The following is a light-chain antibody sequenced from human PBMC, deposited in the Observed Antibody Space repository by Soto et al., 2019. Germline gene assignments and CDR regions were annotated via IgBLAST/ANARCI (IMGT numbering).Light chain of an antibody. CDR2: EAS. CDR1: QSVSSSS. CDR3: QQYRT. J-gene: IGKJ1*01. V-gene: IGKV3-20*01. Sequence: EIVLTPSPGTLSLSPGERATLSCRASQSVSSSSLAWYQQNPGQAPRLLIYEASSRATGIPDRFSGSGSGTDLTLTISRLEPEDFAVHYCQQYRTCGQGTKVDIK.